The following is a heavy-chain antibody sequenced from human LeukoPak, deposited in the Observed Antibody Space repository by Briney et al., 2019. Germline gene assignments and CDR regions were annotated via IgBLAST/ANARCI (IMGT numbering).Heavy chain of an antibody. J-gene: IGHJ4*02. CDR3: ARGIVVVPALAY. V-gene: IGHV1-69*13. CDR2: IIPIFGTA. D-gene: IGHD2-2*01. Sequence: SVKVSCKASGGTFSSYAISWVRQAPGQGLEWMGGIIPIFGTANYAQKFRGRVTITADESTSTAYMGLSSLRSEDTAVYYCARGIVVVPALAYWGQGTLVTVSS. CDR1: GGTFSSYA.